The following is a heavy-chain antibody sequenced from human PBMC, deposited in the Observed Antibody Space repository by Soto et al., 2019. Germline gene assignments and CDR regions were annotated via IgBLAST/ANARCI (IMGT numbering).Heavy chain of an antibody. CDR3: ARGRGGTTFIYYYRDV. CDR2: INSDGSST. Sequence: EVQLVESGGGLVQPGGSLRLSCAASGFTFSSYCMHWVRQAPGKGLVWVSRINSDGSSTSYADSVKGRFTISRDNAKNTLYLQMNSLRAEDTAVYYCARGRGGTTFIYYYRDVWGKGTTVTVSS. J-gene: IGHJ6*03. D-gene: IGHD1-1*01. CDR1: GFTFSSYC. V-gene: IGHV3-74*01.